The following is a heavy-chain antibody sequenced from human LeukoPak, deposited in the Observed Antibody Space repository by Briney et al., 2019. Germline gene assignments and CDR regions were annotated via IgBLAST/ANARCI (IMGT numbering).Heavy chain of an antibody. CDR2: ISSDGDNQ. CDR3: ARPRAPLSTETLLEH. V-gene: IGHV3-30*03. J-gene: IGHJ4*02. D-gene: IGHD2/OR15-2a*01. Sequence: GGSLRLSCADSAFTFSHFGLHWVRQAPGKGVAWVAVISSDGDNQDYRDSVKGLFTISRDNSKNTVCLQMNGLRPEDTAVDYCARPRAPLSTETLLEHWGQGTLVTGSP. CDR1: AFTFSHFG.